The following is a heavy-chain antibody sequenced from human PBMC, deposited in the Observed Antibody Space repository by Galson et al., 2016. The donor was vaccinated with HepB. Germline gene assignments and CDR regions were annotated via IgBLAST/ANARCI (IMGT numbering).Heavy chain of an antibody. CDR2: IYHSGST. CDR3: ARVEGGCSRTSCVLDP. Sequence: SETLSLTCAVSGDSISSNNWWTWVRQPPGKRPEWIWEIYHSGSTFYNPSLSSRVTISVDKSSNQFSLKLTSVTAADTAVYYCARVEGGCSRTSCVLDPWGQGTLVTVSS. CDR1: GDSISSNNW. V-gene: IGHV4-4*02. D-gene: IGHD2-2*01. J-gene: IGHJ5*02.